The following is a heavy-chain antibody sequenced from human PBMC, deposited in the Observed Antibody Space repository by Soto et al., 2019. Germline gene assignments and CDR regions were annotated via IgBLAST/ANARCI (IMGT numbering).Heavy chain of an antibody. D-gene: IGHD4-17*01. V-gene: IGHV4-34*01. CDR3: ARGGNGDYVFDY. J-gene: IGHJ4*02. CDR1: GGSFSYKF. Sequence: SETLSLTCAVYGGSFSYKFWTWSRQPPGKGLEWIGEINHSGSTNHNPSLKSRVTISIDTSKNQFSLKLNSVTAADTAVYYCARGGNGDYVFDYWGQGTLVTVSS. CDR2: INHSGST.